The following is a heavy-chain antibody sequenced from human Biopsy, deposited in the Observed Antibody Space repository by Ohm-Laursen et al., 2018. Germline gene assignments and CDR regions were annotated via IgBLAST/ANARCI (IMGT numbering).Heavy chain of an antibody. V-gene: IGHV4-59*01. CDR3: ARDRGYYSDRTVPGYFDL. Sequence: SETLSLTCTVSGDSISSYYWSWLRQPTGQGLQWIGYVYYTGSTDYNPSLQSRVTISVDTSKNHFSLRLRSVTPADTAIYYCARDRGYYSDRTVPGYFDLWGRGTLVTVSS. CDR1: GDSISSYY. D-gene: IGHD3-22*01. J-gene: IGHJ2*01. CDR2: VYYTGST.